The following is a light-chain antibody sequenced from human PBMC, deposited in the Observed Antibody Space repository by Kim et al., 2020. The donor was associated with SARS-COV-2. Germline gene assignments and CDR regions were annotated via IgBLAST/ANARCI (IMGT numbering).Light chain of an antibody. CDR3: NSRDNRHNRVV. J-gene: IGLJ2*01. CDR2: GKN. V-gene: IGLV3-19*01. CDR1: SLRSYY. Sequence: SSELTQDPAVSVALGQTVRITCQGDSLRSYYASWYQQKSGQAPVLVIYGKNNRPSGIPDRFSGSKSGNTASLAITGAQAEDEADYYCNSRDNRHNRVVFGGGTQLTVL.